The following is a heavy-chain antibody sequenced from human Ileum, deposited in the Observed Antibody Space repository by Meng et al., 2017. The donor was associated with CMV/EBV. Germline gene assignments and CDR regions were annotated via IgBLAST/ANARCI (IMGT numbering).Heavy chain of an antibody. J-gene: IGHJ5*02. Sequence: TVSGGSVSSGSYYWSWIRQPPGKGLEWIGYIYYSGSTNYNPSLKSRVTISVDTSKNQFSLKLSSVTAADTAVYYCARGPVLRFVWFDPWGQGTLVTVSS. CDR1: GGSVSSGSYY. CDR3: ARGPVLRFVWFDP. D-gene: IGHD3-3*01. V-gene: IGHV4-61*01. CDR2: IYYSGST.